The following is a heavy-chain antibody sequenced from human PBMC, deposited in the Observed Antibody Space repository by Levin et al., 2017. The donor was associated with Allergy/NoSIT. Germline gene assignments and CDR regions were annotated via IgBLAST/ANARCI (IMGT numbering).Heavy chain of an antibody. V-gene: IGHV4-34*01. CDR1: GGSFSGYY. CDR3: SRGAWHGSGSLGEDV. J-gene: IGHJ6*04. CDR2: INHSGST. D-gene: IGHD3-10*01. Sequence: SETLSLTCAVYGGSFSGYYWSWIRQPPGKGLEWIGEINHSGSTNYNPSLKSRVAISVDTSKNQFSLKLSSVTAADTAVYYWSRGAWHGSGSLGEDVWGKGTTVTVSS.